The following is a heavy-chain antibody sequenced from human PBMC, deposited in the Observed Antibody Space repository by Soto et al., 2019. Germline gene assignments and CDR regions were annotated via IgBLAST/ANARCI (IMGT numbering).Heavy chain of an antibody. V-gene: IGHV3-30*03. D-gene: IGHD2-2*01. CDR2: ISYEGSNN. Sequence: VQLVESGGGLVQPGGSLRLSCTASGFTFNSHGMHWVRQAPGKGLEWVAVISYEGSNNFYAESVKGRFTISRDNSKNTLYLQMNSLRREDTAVYYCARGAEYQLLSRDYFYGMDVWGQGTTVTVSS. J-gene: IGHJ6*02. CDR1: GFTFNSHG. CDR3: ARGAEYQLLSRDYFYGMDV.